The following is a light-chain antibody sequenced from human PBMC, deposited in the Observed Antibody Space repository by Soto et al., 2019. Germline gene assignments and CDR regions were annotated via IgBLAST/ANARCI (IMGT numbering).Light chain of an antibody. CDR2: KAS. V-gene: IGKV1-5*03. CDR1: QSISSW. J-gene: IGKJ1*01. Sequence: DIPMTQSPSTLSASVGDRVTITCRASQSISSWLAWYQQKPGKAPKLLIYKASSLESGVPSRFSGSGSGTEFTLTISSLQPDDFATYHCQQYNSYPWTFGQGTKVEIK. CDR3: QQYNSYPWT.